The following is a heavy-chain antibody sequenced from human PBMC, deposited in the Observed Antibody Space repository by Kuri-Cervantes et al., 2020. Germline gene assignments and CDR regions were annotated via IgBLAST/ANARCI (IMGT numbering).Heavy chain of an antibody. D-gene: IGHD3-9*01. CDR2: INPSGGST. V-gene: IGHV1-46*01. CDR1: GYTFTSYY. Sequence: ASVKVSCKASGYTFTSYYMHWVRQAPGQGLEWMGIINPSGGSTSYAQKFQGRVTMTRDTSTSTVYMELSRLRSDDTAVYYCARGRTLRYFDWQTWHLLLWGQGTLVTVSS. J-gene: IGHJ4*02. CDR3: ARGRTLRYFDWQTWHLLL.